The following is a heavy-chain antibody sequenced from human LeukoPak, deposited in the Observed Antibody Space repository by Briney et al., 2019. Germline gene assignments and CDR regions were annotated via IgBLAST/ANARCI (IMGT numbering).Heavy chain of an antibody. CDR3: ARGAVLVVTFDY. CDR2: IYYSGST. V-gene: IGHV4-30-4*08. Sequence: SETLSLTCTVSGGSISSSSYYWGWIRQPPGKGLEWIGYIYYSGSTYYNPSLKSRVTISVDTSKNQFSLKLSSVTAADTAVYYCARGAVLVVTFDYWGQGTLVTVSS. D-gene: IGHD3-22*01. J-gene: IGHJ4*02. CDR1: GGSISSSSYY.